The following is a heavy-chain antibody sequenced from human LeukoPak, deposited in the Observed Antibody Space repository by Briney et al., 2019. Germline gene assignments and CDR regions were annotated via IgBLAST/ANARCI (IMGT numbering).Heavy chain of an antibody. CDR3: ARQNVKVGAPPFDL. CDR2: INHSGST. Sequence: PSETLSLTCAVYGGSFSGYYWSWIRQPPGKGLEWIGEINHSGSTNYNPSLKSRVSISIDTSKNQFSVKLSSVTAADTAVYYCARQNVKVGAPPFDLWGQGTLVTVPS. V-gene: IGHV4-34*01. CDR1: GGSFSGYY. D-gene: IGHD1-26*01. J-gene: IGHJ4*02.